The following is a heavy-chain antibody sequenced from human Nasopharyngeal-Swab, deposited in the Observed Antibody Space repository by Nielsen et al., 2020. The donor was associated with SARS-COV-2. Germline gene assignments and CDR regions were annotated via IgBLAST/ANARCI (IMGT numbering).Heavy chain of an antibody. D-gene: IGHD1-26*01. CDR1: GGSFSGYY. J-gene: IGHJ4*02. CDR2: INHSGST. CDR3: ARGRWGGSYCDY. V-gene: IGHV4-34*01. Sequence: GSLRLSCAVYGGSFSGYYWSWIRQPPGKGLEWIGEINHSGSTNYNPSLKSRVTISVDTSKNQFSLKLSSVTAADTAVYYCARGRWGGSYCDYWGQGTLVTVSS.